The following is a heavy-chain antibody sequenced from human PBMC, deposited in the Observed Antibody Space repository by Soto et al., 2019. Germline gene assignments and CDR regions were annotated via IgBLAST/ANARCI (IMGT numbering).Heavy chain of an antibody. D-gene: IGHD2-21*02. Sequence: ASVKVSCKASGYTFTSYYMHWVREAPGQGLEWMGIINPSGGSTSYAQKFQGRVTMTRDTSTSTVYMELSSLRSEDTAVYYCARALFCGGDCPYFDYWGQGTLVTVSS. CDR1: GYTFTSYY. V-gene: IGHV1-46*01. CDR2: INPSGGST. CDR3: ARALFCGGDCPYFDY. J-gene: IGHJ4*02.